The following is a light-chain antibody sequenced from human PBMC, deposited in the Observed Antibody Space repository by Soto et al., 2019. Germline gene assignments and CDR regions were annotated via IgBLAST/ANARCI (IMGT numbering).Light chain of an antibody. J-gene: IGLJ3*02. V-gene: IGLV2-8*01. CDR2: EVT. Sequence: QSALTQPPSASGSPGQSVTISCTGTSSDVGAYNYVSWYQQHADKSPKLVIYEVTKRPSGVTDRFSGSKSANTASLTFSGLQAEDEADYYCSSFASSNTWVFGGGTKLTVL. CDR3: SSFASSNTWV. CDR1: SSDVGAYNY.